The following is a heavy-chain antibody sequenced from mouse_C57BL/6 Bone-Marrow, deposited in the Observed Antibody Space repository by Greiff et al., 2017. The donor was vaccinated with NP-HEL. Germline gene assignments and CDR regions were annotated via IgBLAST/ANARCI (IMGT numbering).Heavy chain of an antibody. CDR1: GYTFTSYG. J-gene: IGHJ1*03. CDR3: ARKRYYYGSSCWYFDV. CDR2: IYPRSGNT. D-gene: IGHD1-1*01. V-gene: IGHV1-81*01. Sequence: VMLVESGAELARPGASVKLSCKASGYTFTSYGISWVKQRTGQGLEWIGEIYPRSGNTYYNEKFKGKATLTADKSSSTAYMELRSLTSEDSAVYFCARKRYYYGSSCWYFDVWGTGTTVTVSS.